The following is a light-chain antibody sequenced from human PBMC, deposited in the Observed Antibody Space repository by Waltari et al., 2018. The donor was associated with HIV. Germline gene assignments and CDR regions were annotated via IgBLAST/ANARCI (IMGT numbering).Light chain of an antibody. J-gene: IGLJ1*01. V-gene: IGLV2-23*02. CDR1: DSDVGKYDF. CDR3: CSYAGGPFV. CDR2: DVN. Sequence: QSALTQPASVSGSLGQSVNMSCSGSDSDVGKYDFVSWYQHNPGQAPPLIIYDVNTRPSGVPLRFSGCKSGNTASLTISGLQAEDEADYYCCSYAGGPFVFGSGT.